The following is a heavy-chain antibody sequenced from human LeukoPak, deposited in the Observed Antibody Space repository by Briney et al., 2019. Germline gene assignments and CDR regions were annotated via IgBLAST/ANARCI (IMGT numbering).Heavy chain of an antibody. D-gene: IGHD3-10*01. CDR3: ARDGSGSYMGYYYMDV. J-gene: IGHJ6*03. CDR1: GFTFTTYD. Sequence: PGGSLRLSCAASGFTFTTYDIHWGRHGTGKGLDWVSAIVTTGYTYYAGYVKGRFTISREHAKNSLYLQLNSLRAGDTAVYYCARDGSGSYMGYYYMDVWGKGTTVTISS. V-gene: IGHV3-13*01. CDR2: IVTTGYT.